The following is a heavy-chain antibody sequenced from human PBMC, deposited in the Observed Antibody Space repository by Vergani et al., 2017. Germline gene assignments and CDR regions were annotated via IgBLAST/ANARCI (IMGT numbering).Heavy chain of an antibody. CDR2: MKEDGADK. V-gene: IGHV3-7*01. Sequence: EVHLVESGGGLVQPGGSLRLSCVGSGFKLDEYWMSWVGQAPGKGLEWVADMKEDGADKNYVDSVKGRFTISRDNAKNSLFLQMISLRAEDTAVYFCAREGHLVGPDLDYWGQGTLVTVSS. CDR3: AREGHLVGPDLDY. CDR1: GFKLDEYW. D-gene: IGHD1-26*01. J-gene: IGHJ4*02.